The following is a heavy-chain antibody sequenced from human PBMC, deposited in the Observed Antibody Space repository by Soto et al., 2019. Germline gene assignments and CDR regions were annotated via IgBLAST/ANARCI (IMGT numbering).Heavy chain of an antibody. CDR2: ISGYNGDT. CDR1: GYTFFNYG. J-gene: IGHJ6*02. Sequence: GASVKVSCKASGYTFFNYGISWVRQAPGQGLEWMGWISGYNGDTNYAQKFEDRVTMTTDRSTTTAYMELRSLTSDDTAVYFCAKNWHPPYNYCGMDVWGQGTTVTVSS. V-gene: IGHV1-18*04. CDR3: AKNWHPPYNYCGMDV.